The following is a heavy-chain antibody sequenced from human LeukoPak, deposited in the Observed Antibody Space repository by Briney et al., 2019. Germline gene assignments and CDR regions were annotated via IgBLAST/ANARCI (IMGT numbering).Heavy chain of an antibody. CDR3: ARVEATYYYGSATPYSPY. Sequence: GGSLRLSCEASGFTFSSYGMHWVRQAPGKGPEWVAFIRYDGSNTYYADSVKGRFTISRDNSKNTLYLQMKSLKVEDTSVYYCARVEATYYYGSATPYSPYWGQGSLVTVPS. CDR2: IRYDGSNT. CDR1: GFTFSSYG. J-gene: IGHJ4*02. D-gene: IGHD3-10*01. V-gene: IGHV3-30*02.